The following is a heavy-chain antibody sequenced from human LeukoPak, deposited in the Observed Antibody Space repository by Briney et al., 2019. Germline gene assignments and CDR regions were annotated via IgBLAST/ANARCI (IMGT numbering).Heavy chain of an antibody. Sequence: ASVKVSCKASGYTFTSYGITWVRQAPGQGLEWMGWVSAYADNTNYAQKLQGRVTMTTDTSTSTAYMELRSLRSDDTAVYYCARLAAAGNWGYYFDYWGQGTLVTVSS. J-gene: IGHJ4*02. CDR1: GYTFTSYG. V-gene: IGHV1-18*01. CDR3: ARLAAAGNWGYYFDY. D-gene: IGHD6-13*01. CDR2: VSAYADNT.